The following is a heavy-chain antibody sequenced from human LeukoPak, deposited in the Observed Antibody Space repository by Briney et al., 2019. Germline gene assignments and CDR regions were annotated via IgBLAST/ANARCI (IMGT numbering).Heavy chain of an antibody. CDR3: AKDPNFYYCMDV. CDR2: ISGSGGSS. Sequence: GGSLRLSCAASGFTFSTYGMSWVRQAPGEGLEWVSAISGSGGSSYNADSVKGRFTISRDNSKNTLYLQMNSLRAEDTAVYYCAKDPNFYYCMDVWGKGTTVTISS. CDR1: GFTFSTYG. J-gene: IGHJ6*03. V-gene: IGHV3-23*01.